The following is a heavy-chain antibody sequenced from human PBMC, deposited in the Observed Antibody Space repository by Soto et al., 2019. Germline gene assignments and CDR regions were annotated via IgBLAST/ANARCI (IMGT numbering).Heavy chain of an antibody. CDR2: LIPMFGTT. V-gene: IGHV1-69*18. D-gene: IGHD3-9*01. J-gene: IGHJ6*02. CDR3: ARAVVLTFTRFYDMDV. Sequence: QVQLVQSGAEVKTPGSSVKVSCKASGGTFSSYSINWVRQAPGQGLEWMGRLIPMFGTTDYAQRFQGRVNFTADESTSTASMEVTNLTSEDTAVYYCARAVVLTFTRFYDMDVWGQGTTVTVSS. CDR1: GGTFSSYS.